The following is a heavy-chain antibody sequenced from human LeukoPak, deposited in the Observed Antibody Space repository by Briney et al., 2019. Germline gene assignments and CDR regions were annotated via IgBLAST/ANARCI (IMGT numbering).Heavy chain of an antibody. CDR1: GFTFSSYG. J-gene: IGHJ4*02. CDR3: ANLWYLDY. D-gene: IGHD2-15*01. V-gene: IGHV3-30*18. CDR2: ISYDGSNK. Sequence: GGSLRLSCAASGFTFSSYGMHWVRQAPGKGLEWVAVISYDGSNKYYADSVKGRFTISRDNSKNTLYLQMNSLRAEDTAVYYCANLWYLDYWGQGTLVTVSS.